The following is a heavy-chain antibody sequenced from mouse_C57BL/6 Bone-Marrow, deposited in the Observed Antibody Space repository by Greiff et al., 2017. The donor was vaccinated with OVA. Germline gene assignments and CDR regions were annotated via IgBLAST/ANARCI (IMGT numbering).Heavy chain of an antibody. CDR2: IWTGGGT. V-gene: IGHV2-9-1*01. Sequence: QVQLKQSGPGLVAPSQSLSITCTVSGFSLTSYAISWVRQPPGKGLEWLGVIWTGGGTNYNSALKSRLSISKDNSKSQVFLKMNSLQTDDTARYYCARKRLITTVEGDTGYFDVWGTGTTVTVSS. J-gene: IGHJ1*03. CDR3: ARKRLITTVEGDTGYFDV. CDR1: GFSLTSYA. D-gene: IGHD1-1*01.